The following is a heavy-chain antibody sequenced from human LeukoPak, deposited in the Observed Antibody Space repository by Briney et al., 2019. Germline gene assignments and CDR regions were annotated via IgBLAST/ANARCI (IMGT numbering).Heavy chain of an antibody. CDR3: ARASPWYFDY. CDR2: ISAYNGNT. CDR1: GYTFTDYY. V-gene: IGHV1-18*04. Sequence: ASVKVSCKASGYTFTDYYIHWVRQAPGQGLEWMGWISAYNGNTNYAQKLQGRVTMTTDTSTSTAYMELRSLRSDDTAVYYCARASPWYFDYWGQGTLVTVSS. J-gene: IGHJ4*02.